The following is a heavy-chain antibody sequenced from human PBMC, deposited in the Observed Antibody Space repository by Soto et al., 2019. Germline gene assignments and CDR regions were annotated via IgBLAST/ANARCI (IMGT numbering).Heavy chain of an antibody. D-gene: IGHD6-19*01. Sequence: GGSQRLSSGAAGFTCSGYAVSWVRKKPGKGLEWVSAISGSGGSTYYADSVKGRFTISRDNSKNTLYLQMNSLRAEDTAVYYCAKGGSGWYDAFDIWGQGTMVTVSS. CDR3: AKGGSGWYDAFDI. V-gene: IGHV3-23*01. CDR1: GFTCSGYA. CDR2: ISGSGGST. J-gene: IGHJ3*02.